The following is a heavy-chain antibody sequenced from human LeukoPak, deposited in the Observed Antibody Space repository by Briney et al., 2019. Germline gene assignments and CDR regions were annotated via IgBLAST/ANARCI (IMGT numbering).Heavy chain of an antibody. CDR3: ASGRSGATQFDY. CDR2: IYYSGST. Sequence: SETLSLTCTVSGGSISSYYWSWIRQPPGKGLEWIGYIYYSGSTNYNPSLKSRVTISVDKSKNQFSLNLSSVTAADRAVYYCASGRSGATQFDYWGQGILVTVSS. V-gene: IGHV4-59*12. D-gene: IGHD3-10*01. CDR1: GGSISSYY. J-gene: IGHJ4*02.